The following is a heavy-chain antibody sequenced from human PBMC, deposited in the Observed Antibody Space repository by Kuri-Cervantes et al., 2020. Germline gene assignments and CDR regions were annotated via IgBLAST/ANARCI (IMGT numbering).Heavy chain of an antibody. V-gene: IGHV3-66*04. J-gene: IGHJ6*02. CDR1: GFTVSSNY. Sequence: GESLKISCAASGFTVSSNYMSWVRQAPGKGLEWVSVIYSGGSTYYADSVKGRFTIPRDNSKNPLYLQMNSLRAEDTAVYYCATHEYGDYPYYYYGMDVWGQGTTVTVSS. CDR3: ATHEYGDYPYYYYGMDV. D-gene: IGHD4-17*01. CDR2: IYSGGST.